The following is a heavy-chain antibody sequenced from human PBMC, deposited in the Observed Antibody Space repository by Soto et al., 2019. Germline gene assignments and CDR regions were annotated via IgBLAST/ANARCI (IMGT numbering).Heavy chain of an antibody. J-gene: IGHJ6*02. Sequence: GGSLRLSCAASGFTFSSYAMSWVRQAPGKGLEWVSAISGSGGSTYYADSVKGRFTISRDNSKNTLYLQMNSLRAEDTAVYYCATRAVAGTWYYYGMDVWGQGTTVTVSS. CDR2: ISGSGGST. V-gene: IGHV3-23*01. CDR3: ATRAVAGTWYYYGMDV. CDR1: GFTFSSYA. D-gene: IGHD6-19*01.